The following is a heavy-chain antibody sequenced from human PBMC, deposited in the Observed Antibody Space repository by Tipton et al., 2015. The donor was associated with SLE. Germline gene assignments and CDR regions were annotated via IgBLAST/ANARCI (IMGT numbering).Heavy chain of an antibody. CDR3: ARGGLEGGFDY. CDR2: INHSGST. J-gene: IGHJ4*02. Sequence: TLSLTCAVYGESFSGYYWSWIRQPPGKGLEWIGEINHSGSTDYNPSLKSRVTISVDTSKNQFSLKLSSVTAADTAVYYCARGGLEGGFDYWGQGTLVTVSS. D-gene: IGHD1-26*01. V-gene: IGHV4-34*01. CDR1: GESFSGYY.